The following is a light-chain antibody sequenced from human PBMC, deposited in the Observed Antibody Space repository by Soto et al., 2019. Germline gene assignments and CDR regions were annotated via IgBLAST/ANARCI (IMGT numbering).Light chain of an antibody. J-gene: IGKJ1*01. CDR3: QQYNNWPPWT. CDR2: GAS. CDR1: QSVSSY. Sequence: EIVMTQSPATLSVSPGDRATLSCRASQSVSSYLAWYQQKPGQAPRLLIYGASTRATGIPARFSGSGSGPEFTLTISSLQSEDFAVYYCQQYNNWPPWTFGQGTKVEIK. V-gene: IGKV3-15*01.